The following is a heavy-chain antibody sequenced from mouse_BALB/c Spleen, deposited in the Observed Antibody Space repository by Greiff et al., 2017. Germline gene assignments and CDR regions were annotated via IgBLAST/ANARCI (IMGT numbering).Heavy chain of an antibody. CDR2: ISSGGSYT. CDR1: GFTFSSYA. D-gene: IGHD3-2*01. V-gene: IGHV5-9-4*01. Sequence: DVHLVESGGGLVKPGGSLKLSCEASGFTFSSYAMSWVRQSPEKRLEWVAEISSGGSYTYYPDTVTGRFTISRDNAKNTLYLEMSSLRSEDAAMYYCARDGGTARATAYWGQGTLVTVSA. CDR3: ARDGGTARATAY. J-gene: IGHJ3*01.